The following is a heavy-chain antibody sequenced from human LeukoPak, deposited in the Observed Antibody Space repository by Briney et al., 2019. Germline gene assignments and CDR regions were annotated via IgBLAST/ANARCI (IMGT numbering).Heavy chain of an antibody. CDR2: IKQDGSEK. V-gene: IGHV3-7*01. CDR1: GFTFSSYW. D-gene: IGHD3-10*01. J-gene: IGHJ3*02. CDR3: ATLHVDYYGSGSYDDAFDI. Sequence: SGGSLRLSCAASGFTFSSYWMSWVRQAPGKGLEWVANIKQDGSEKYYVDSVKGRFTISRDNAENSLYLQMNSLRAEDMAVYYCATLHVDYYGSGSYDDAFDIWGQGTMVTVSS.